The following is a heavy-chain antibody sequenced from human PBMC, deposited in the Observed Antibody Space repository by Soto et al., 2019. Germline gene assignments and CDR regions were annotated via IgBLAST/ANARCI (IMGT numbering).Heavy chain of an antibody. CDR2: VYYSGST. CDR3: ARNTSTYFDS. CDR1: GYSISNGDY. J-gene: IGHJ4*02. V-gene: IGHV4-38-2*01. Sequence: SETLSLTCAVSGYSISNGDYWGWIRQAPGKGLEWIGSVYYSGSTHYEPSLRGRIAISVDTLKNQFSLRLTSVTAADTAMYFCARNTSTYFDSWDQGIPVTVSS.